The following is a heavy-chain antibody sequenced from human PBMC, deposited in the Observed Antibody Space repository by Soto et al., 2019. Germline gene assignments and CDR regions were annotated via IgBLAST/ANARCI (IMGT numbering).Heavy chain of an antibody. CDR1: GFTFGAYA. Sequence: EVQLVESGGGLVQPGRSLRLSCTASGFTFGAYAMSWFRQAPGKGLEWVGFIRSKAYGGTTEYAASVKGRFTISRDDSKIIAYLQMNSLKTEVTAVYYCTRDPSYYDFWSGFPSYYMDVWGKVTTVTVSS. D-gene: IGHD3-3*01. J-gene: IGHJ6*03. V-gene: IGHV3-49*03. CDR3: TRDPSYYDFWSGFPSYYMDV. CDR2: IRSKAYGGTT.